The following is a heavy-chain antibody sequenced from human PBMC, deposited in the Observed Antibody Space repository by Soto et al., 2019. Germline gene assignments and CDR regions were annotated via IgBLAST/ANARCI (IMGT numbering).Heavy chain of an antibody. D-gene: IGHD2-15*01. CDR3: ARVPGYCSGGSCSRFHYYYGMDV. CDR1: GFTFSSYG. CDR2: IWYDGSNK. J-gene: IGHJ6*02. V-gene: IGHV3-33*01. Sequence: GGSLRLSCAASGFTFSSYGMHWVRQAPGKGLEWVAVIWYDGSNKYYADSVKGRFTISRDNSKNTLYLQMNSLRAEDTAVYYCARVPGYCSGGSCSRFHYYYGMDVWGQGTTVTVSS.